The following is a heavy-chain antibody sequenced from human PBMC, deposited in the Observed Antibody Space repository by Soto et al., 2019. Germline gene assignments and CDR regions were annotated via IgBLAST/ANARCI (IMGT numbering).Heavy chain of an antibody. CDR3: ARELAVAGNFDF. V-gene: IGHV4-31*03. CDR2: IYYSGST. Sequence: LSLTCTVSGGSISSGGYYWSWIRQHPGKGLEWIGYIYYSGSTYYNPSLKSRVTISVDTSKNQFSLKLSSVTAADTAVYYCARELAVAGNFDFWGQGTLVTVSS. CDR1: GGSISSGGYY. J-gene: IGHJ5*01. D-gene: IGHD6-19*01.